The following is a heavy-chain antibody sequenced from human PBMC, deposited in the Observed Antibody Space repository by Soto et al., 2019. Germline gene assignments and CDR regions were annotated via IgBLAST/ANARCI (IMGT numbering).Heavy chain of an antibody. J-gene: IGHJ4*02. CDR2: TSPTGDST. CDR1: GYTFSNYH. Sequence: ASVKVSCKASGYTFSNYHMHWVRQAPGQGLEWMAITSPTGDSTVSAQKFQGRLIVTRDTSARTLYMELSSLTPDDTAVYYCTREYFVGCGSYSVWGQGTVVTVSS. D-gene: IGHD3-10*01. CDR3: TREYFVGCGSYSV. V-gene: IGHV1-46*03.